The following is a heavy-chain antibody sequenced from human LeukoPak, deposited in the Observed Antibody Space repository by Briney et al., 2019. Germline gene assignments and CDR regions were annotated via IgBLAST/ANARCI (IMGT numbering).Heavy chain of an antibody. Sequence: PSQTLSLTCAISGDSVSSNSAAWNWIRQSPSRGLEWLGRTYYRSKWYNDYAVSVKSRITINPDTSKNQFSLQLNSVTPEDTAVHYCASGNYYGSGIKYYFDYWGQGTLVTVSS. J-gene: IGHJ4*02. CDR1: GDSVSSNSAA. CDR3: ASGNYYGSGIKYYFDY. CDR2: TYYRSKWYN. D-gene: IGHD3-10*01. V-gene: IGHV6-1*01.